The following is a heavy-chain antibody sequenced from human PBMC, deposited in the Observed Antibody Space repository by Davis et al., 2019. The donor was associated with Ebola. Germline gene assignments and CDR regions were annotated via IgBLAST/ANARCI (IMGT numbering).Heavy chain of an antibody. CDR3: ASLRRTITGMDDAFDV. J-gene: IGHJ3*01. CDR1: GYSFTSYW. V-gene: IGHV5-51*01. Sequence: GESLKISCQGSGYSFTSYWIGWVRQLPGKGLEWMGFIYPGYSDTRYSPSFRGQVTISADKSITTAYLHWSGLRASDTAMYYCASLRRTITGMDDAFDVWGQGTMVTVSS. D-gene: IGHD1-20*01. CDR2: IYPGYSDT.